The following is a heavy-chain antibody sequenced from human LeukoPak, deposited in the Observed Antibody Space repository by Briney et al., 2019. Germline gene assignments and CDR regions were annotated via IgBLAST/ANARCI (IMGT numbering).Heavy chain of an antibody. CDR1: GFTFSSYW. CDR3: ARSGDGYNDFDY. V-gene: IGHV3-7*01. Sequence: GSLRLSCAASGFTFSSYWMSWVRQAPGKGLEWVANIKQDGSEKYYVDSVKGRFTISRDNAKNSLYLQVNSLRAEDTAVYYCARSGDGYNDFDYWGQGTLVTVSS. CDR2: IKQDGSEK. J-gene: IGHJ4*02. D-gene: IGHD5-24*01.